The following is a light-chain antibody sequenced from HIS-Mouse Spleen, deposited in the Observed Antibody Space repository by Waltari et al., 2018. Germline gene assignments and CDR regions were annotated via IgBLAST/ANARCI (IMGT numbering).Light chain of an antibody. V-gene: IGKV3-20*01. J-gene: IGKJ2*01. Sequence: EIVLPQSPGTLSFSPRERATLSCRASQRVSSSYLAWYQQKPGQAPRLLIYGASSRATGIPDRFSGSGSGTDFTLTISRLEPEDFAVYYCQQYGSSPYTFGQGTKLEIK. CDR2: GAS. CDR1: QRVSSSY. CDR3: QQYGSSPYT.